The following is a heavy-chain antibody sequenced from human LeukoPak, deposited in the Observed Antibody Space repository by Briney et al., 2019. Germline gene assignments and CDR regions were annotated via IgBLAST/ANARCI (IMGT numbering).Heavy chain of an antibody. V-gene: IGHV3-23*01. D-gene: IGHD1-14*01. J-gene: IGHJ3*02. CDR2: ISGSGGST. CDR3: ARGMNPLNSEPDAFDI. Sequence: QSGGSLRLSCAASGFTFSSYAMSWVRQAPGKGLEWVSAISGSGGSTYYADSVKGRFTISRDNSKNTLYLQMNSLRAEDTAVYYCARGMNPLNSEPDAFDIWGQGTMVTVSS. CDR1: GFTFSSYA.